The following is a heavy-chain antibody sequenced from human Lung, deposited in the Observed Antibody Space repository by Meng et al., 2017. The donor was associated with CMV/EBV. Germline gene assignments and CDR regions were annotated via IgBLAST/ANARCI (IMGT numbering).Heavy chain of an antibody. CDR2: IYRSGTT. V-gene: IGHV4-59*01. CDR3: ARATTLVRGYVVPYYYVMDA. D-gene: IGHD3-10*01. J-gene: IGHJ6*02. CDR1: IASHRSDY. Sequence: SXTXSLXCTVSIASHRSDYWSWVRLPPGKGLEWIAYIYRSGTTNYNPSLKSRVSISLDRSNNHLSLELESVTAADTAIYYCARATTLVRGYVVPYYYVMDAXGQGXTVTVSS.